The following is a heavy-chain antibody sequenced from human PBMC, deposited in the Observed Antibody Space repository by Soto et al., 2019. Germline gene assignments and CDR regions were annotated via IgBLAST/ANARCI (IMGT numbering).Heavy chain of an antibody. V-gene: IGHV3-30-3*01. CDR2: ISYDGSNK. CDR3: AREGAEIDYCDYYYGLDV. J-gene: IGHJ6*02. D-gene: IGHD4-17*01. CDR1: GFTFSSYA. Sequence: QVQLVESGGGVVQPGRSLRLSCEASGFTFSSYAMHWVRQAPGKGLEWVAVISYDGSNKYYADSVKGRFTISRDNSKNTLHLQMNSLRAEDTEVYYCAREGAEIDYCDYYYGLDVWGQGTTVTVSS.